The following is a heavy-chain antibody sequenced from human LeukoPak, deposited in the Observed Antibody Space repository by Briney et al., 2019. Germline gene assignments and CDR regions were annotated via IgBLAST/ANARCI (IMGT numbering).Heavy chain of an antibody. CDR3: ARRGRGGFLDY. D-gene: IGHD4-23*01. Sequence: SETLSLTCTVSGGSISSYHWSWIRQPPGKGLEWIGYIYYSGSTNYNPSLKSRVTVSVDTSKNQFSLKLSSVTAADTAVYYCARRGRGGFLDYWGQGTLVTVSS. CDR2: IYYSGST. CDR1: GGSISSYH. J-gene: IGHJ4*02. V-gene: IGHV4-59*01.